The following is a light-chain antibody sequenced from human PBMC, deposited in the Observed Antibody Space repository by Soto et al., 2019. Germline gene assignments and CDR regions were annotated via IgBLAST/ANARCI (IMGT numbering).Light chain of an antibody. CDR1: ERVDSSY. CDR2: GVS. Sequence: EIVLTQSPGTLSMSPGERATVSCRASERVDSSYLAWYQQKPGQAPRLVLYGVSNRATGIPDRFSGSGSGTDFSLTISRLEPEDFAVYYCQQYGSSPYTFGQGTKLES. CDR3: QQYGSSPYT. J-gene: IGKJ2*01. V-gene: IGKV3-20*01.